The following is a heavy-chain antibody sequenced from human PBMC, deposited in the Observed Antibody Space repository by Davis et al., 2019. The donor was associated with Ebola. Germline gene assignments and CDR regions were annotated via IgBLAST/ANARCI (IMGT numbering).Heavy chain of an antibody. V-gene: IGHV1-3*01. CDR2: INAGNGNT. CDR1: GYTFTGYY. J-gene: IGHJ5*02. D-gene: IGHD6-13*01. Sequence: ASVKVSCKASGYTFTGYYMHWVRQAPGQRLEWMGWINAGNGNTKYSQKFQGRVTITRDTSASTAYMELSSLRSEDTAVYYCAREKPQQLVLRPHRPQYNWFDPWGQGTLVTVSS. CDR3: AREKPQQLVLRPHRPQYNWFDP.